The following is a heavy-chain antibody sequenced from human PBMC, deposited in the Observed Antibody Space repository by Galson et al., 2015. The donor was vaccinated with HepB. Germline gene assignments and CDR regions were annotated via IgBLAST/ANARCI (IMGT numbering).Heavy chain of an antibody. Sequence: SVKVSCKASGHTFTSYHMHWVRQAPGQGPEWMGIINPSADSTSYAQKFQGRVTMTRDTSTSTVYMELSSLRSEDTAVYYCARGRLAYCGGDCYSFDYWGQGTLVTVSS. CDR3: ARGRLAYCGGDCYSFDY. D-gene: IGHD2-21*02. CDR2: INPSADST. J-gene: IGHJ4*02. V-gene: IGHV1-46*01. CDR1: GHTFTSYH.